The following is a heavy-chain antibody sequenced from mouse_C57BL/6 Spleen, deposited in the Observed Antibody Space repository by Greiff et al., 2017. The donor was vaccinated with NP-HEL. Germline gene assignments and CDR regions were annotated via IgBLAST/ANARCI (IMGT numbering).Heavy chain of an antibody. CDR1: GFNIKDYY. V-gene: IGHV14-2*01. CDR2: IDPEDGET. J-gene: IGHJ3*01. CDR3: ARATDGYPVFAY. D-gene: IGHD2-3*01. Sequence: DVKLVESGAELVKPGASVKLSCTASGFNIKDYYMHWVKQRTEQGLEWIGRIDPEDGETKYAPKFQGKATITADTSSNTAYLQLSSLTSEDTAVYYCARATDGYPVFAYWGQGTLVTVSA.